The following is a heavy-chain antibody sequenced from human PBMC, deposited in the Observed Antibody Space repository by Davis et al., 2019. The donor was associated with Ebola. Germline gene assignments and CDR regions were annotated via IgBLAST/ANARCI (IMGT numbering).Heavy chain of an antibody. Sequence: PGGSLRLSCAASGFTFSAYAMSWVRQAPGKGLEWVSAISSSGDGTYYADSVKGRFTISRDNSKNTLYLQMNSLRADDTALYYCAKYGEVRYFDLWGRGTLVTVSS. CDR2: ISSSGDGT. J-gene: IGHJ2*01. D-gene: IGHD3-3*01. CDR3: AKYGEVRYFDL. V-gene: IGHV3-23*01. CDR1: GFTFSAYA.